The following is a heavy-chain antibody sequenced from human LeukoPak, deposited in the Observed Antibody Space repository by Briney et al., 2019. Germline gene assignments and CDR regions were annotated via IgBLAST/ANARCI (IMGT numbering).Heavy chain of an antibody. V-gene: IGHV4-34*01. CDR3: ARGPGDSSGWYLQH. CDR1: GGSFSGYY. J-gene: IGHJ1*01. CDR2: INHSGST. Sequence: SETLSLICAVYGGSFSGYYWSWIRQPPGKGLEWIGEINHSGSTNYNPSLKSRVTISVDTSKNQFSLKLSSVTAADTAVYYCARGPGDSSGWYLQHWGQGTLVTVSS. D-gene: IGHD6-19*01.